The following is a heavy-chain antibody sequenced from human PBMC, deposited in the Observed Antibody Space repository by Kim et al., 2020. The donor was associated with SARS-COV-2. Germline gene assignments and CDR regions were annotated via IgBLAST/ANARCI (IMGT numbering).Heavy chain of an antibody. V-gene: IGHV1-24*01. Sequence: ASVKVSCKVSGYTLTELSMHWVRQAPGKGLEWMGGFDPEDGETIYAQKFQGRVTMTEDTSTDTAYMELSSLRSEDTAMYYCATEPYYYVWGSYHPLWGQGTLVTVSS. D-gene: IGHD3-16*02. CDR3: ATEPYYYVWGSYHPL. J-gene: IGHJ4*02. CDR1: GYTLTELS. CDR2: FDPEDGET.